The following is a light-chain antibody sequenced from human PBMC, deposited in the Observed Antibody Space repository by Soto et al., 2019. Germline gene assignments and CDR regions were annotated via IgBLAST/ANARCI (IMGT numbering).Light chain of an antibody. CDR2: DIS. Sequence: DIQMTQSASSLSASVGDRVTITCQASQVISNYLNWYQQKPGKAPKLLIYDISTLEIGVPSRFNGSGSGTDFTFTITGLQPEDIATYYCQQYENLPYTFGQGTKLEI. V-gene: IGKV1-33*01. CDR1: QVISNY. J-gene: IGKJ2*01. CDR3: QQYENLPYT.